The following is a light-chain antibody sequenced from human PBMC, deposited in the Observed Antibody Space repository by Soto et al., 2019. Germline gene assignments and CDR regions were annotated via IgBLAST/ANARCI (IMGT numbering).Light chain of an antibody. CDR3: QQYYRSPYT. CDR1: QSVXXXXDSKNX. J-gene: IGKJ2*01. V-gene: IGKV4-1*01. Sequence: DIVMTQSPDSLAVSLGERATINCKSSQSVXXXXDSKNXXXSYQQKPGQPPHLLIHWASSRESGVPDRFSGSGSGADFTLTISSLQAEDVAVYFCQQYYRSPYTFGQGTKLEI. CDR2: WAS.